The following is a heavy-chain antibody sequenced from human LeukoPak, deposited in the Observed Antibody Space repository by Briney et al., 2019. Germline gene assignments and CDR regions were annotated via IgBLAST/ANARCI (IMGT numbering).Heavy chain of an antibody. Sequence: GGSLRLSCAASGFTFSSYGMHWVRQAPGKGLEWVAVIWYDGSNKYYADSVKDRFTISRDNSKNTLYLQMNSLRAEDTAAYYCAKVGAAIDYGDYGHFDYWGQGTLVTVSS. J-gene: IGHJ4*02. D-gene: IGHD4-17*01. CDR1: GFTFSSYG. CDR3: AKVGAAIDYGDYGHFDY. CDR2: IWYDGSNK. V-gene: IGHV3-33*06.